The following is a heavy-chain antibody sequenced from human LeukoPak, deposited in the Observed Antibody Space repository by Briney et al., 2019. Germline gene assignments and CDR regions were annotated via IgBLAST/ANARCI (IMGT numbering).Heavy chain of an antibody. D-gene: IGHD3-3*01. Sequence: GGSLSLFRAPSGFTLSSYSMHCVRDSPEGGGECVSYFSTSSSYIYYADSVKGRFTIYRDNAKNSLYLQMNSLRAEDTAVYYCARDSKITIFGVVLDIWGQETMVTVSS. CDR2: FSTSSSYI. V-gene: IGHV3-21*01. CDR3: ARDSKITIFGVVLDI. CDR1: GFTLSSYS. J-gene: IGHJ3*02.